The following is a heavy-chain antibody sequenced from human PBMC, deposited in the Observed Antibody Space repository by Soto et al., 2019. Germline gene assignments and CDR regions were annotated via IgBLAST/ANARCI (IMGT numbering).Heavy chain of an antibody. CDR2: IIPIFGTA. Sequence: SVTVSFPASGGTFSSYAIIWVRQAPGQGLEWMGGIIPIFGTANYAQKFQGRVTITADESTSTTYMELSSLRSEDTAVYYCARDPRGGSNWNPHNYGMDVWGQGTTVTVSS. V-gene: IGHV1-69*13. CDR1: GGTFSSYA. D-gene: IGHD1-20*01. J-gene: IGHJ6*02. CDR3: ARDPRGGSNWNPHNYGMDV.